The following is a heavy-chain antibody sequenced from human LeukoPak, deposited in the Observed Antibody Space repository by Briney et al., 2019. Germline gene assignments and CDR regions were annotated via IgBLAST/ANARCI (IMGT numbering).Heavy chain of an antibody. J-gene: IGHJ4*02. D-gene: IGHD3-10*01. CDR2: ISSSSSYI. V-gene: IGHV3-21*01. CDR3: ARTVLLWFGEDPYYFDY. CDR1: GFTFSSYT. Sequence: GGSLRLSCAASGFTFSSYTMKWVRQAPGKGLEWVSSISSSSSYIYYADSVKGRFTISRDNAKNSLFLQMNSLRAEDTAVYYCARTVLLWFGEDPYYFDYWGQGTLVTVSS.